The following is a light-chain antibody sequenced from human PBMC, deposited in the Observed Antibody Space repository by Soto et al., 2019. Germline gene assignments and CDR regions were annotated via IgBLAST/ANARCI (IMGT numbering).Light chain of an antibody. CDR2: GNN. CDR1: SSNIGAGYD. CDR3: RSYDTSRNAYYV. Sequence: QSVLTQPPSVSGAPGQTVTISCTGSSSNIGAGYDVIWYQQFPGTAPKLLIYGNNNRPAGVPDRFSGSKSGTSASLAITGLPPADEAHYFCRSYDTSRNAYYVFGPGTKVTVL. V-gene: IGLV1-40*01. J-gene: IGLJ1*01.